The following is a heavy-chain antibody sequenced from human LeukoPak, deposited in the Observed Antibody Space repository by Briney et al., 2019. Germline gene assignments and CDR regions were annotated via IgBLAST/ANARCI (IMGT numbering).Heavy chain of an antibody. Sequence: GGSLKLSCAASGFTFSGSAMHWVRQASGKGLEWVGRIRSKANSYATAYAASVKGRFTISRDESKNTAYLQMNRLKTEDTAVYYCTRRAKDDSSGYYSTWGQGTLVTVSS. CDR2: IRSKANSYAT. J-gene: IGHJ5*02. D-gene: IGHD3-22*01. CDR3: TRRAKDDSSGYYST. V-gene: IGHV3-73*01. CDR1: GFTFSGSA.